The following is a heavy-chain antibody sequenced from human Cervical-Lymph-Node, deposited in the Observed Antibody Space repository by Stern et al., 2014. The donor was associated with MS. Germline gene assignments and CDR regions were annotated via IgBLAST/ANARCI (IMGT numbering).Heavy chain of an antibody. CDR2: IKSKTDGGTT. J-gene: IGHJ6*02. V-gene: IGHV3-15*01. CDR3: TTLDRSYPYYYYGMDV. D-gene: IGHD1-26*01. Sequence: VQLVESGGGLVKPGGSLRLSCAASGFTFRNAWMTWIRQAPGKGLEGVGRIKSKTDGGTTDYAAPVKGRFTISRDDSKNTLYLQMNSLKTEDTAVYYCTTLDRSYPYYYYGMDVWGQGTTVTVSS. CDR1: GFTFRNAW.